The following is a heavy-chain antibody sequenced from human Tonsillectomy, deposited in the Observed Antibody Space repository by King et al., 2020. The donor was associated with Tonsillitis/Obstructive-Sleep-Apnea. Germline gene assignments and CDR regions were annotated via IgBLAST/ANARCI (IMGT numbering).Heavy chain of an antibody. CDR3: VRFCSGGSFSNADFDI. CDR2: TRNKANSYTT. D-gene: IGHD2-15*01. V-gene: IGHV3-72*01. CDR1: GFTFSEHY. J-gene: IGHJ3*02. Sequence: VQLVESGGGLVQPGGSLRLSCAASGFTFSEHYMDWVRQAPGKGLEWVGRTRNKANSYTTEYAASVKGRVSISRDDSKNSLYLQMNSLKSVDTDVYDCVRFCSGGSFSNADFDIWGKGTMVTVSS.